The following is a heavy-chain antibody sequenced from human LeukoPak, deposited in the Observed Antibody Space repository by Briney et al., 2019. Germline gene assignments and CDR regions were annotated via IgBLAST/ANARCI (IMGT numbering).Heavy chain of an antibody. D-gene: IGHD1-26*01. V-gene: IGHV3-23*01. CDR3: ARVTVGATYYFDY. Sequence: GGSLRLSCAASGFTFSSYAMSWVRQAPGKGLEWVSAISGSGGTTYYADSVKGRFTISRDNSKNTLYLQMNSLRAEDTAVYYCARVTVGATYYFDYWGQGTLVTVSS. CDR2: ISGSGGTT. CDR1: GFTFSSYA. J-gene: IGHJ4*02.